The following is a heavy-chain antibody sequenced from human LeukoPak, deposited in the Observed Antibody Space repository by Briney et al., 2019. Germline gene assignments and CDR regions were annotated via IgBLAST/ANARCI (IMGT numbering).Heavy chain of an antibody. Sequence: GGSLRLSCAASGFTFSDYYMSWIRQAPGKGLEWVSYISSSSSYTNYADSVKGRFTISRDNAKNSLYPQMNSLRAEDTAVYYCARAPSPMVPYYFDYWGQGTLVTVSS. CDR2: ISSSSSYT. J-gene: IGHJ4*02. CDR1: GFTFSDYY. D-gene: IGHD3-10*01. CDR3: ARAPSPMVPYYFDY. V-gene: IGHV3-11*06.